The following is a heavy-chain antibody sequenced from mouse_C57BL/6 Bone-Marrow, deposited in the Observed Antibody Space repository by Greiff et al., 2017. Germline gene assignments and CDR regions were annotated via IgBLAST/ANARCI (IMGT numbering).Heavy chain of an antibody. CDR2: ILPNSGST. V-gene: IGHV1-64*01. CDR1: GYTFTSYW. D-gene: IGHD1-1*01. Sequence: QVQLQQPGAELVKPGASVKLSCKASGYTFTSYWMHWVKQRPGQGLEWIGMILPNSGSTNYNEKFKCKATLTVDKSSSTAYMQLSSLTAEDSGVFYCALITTVGFDYWGQGTTLTVSS. CDR3: ALITTVGFDY. J-gene: IGHJ2*01.